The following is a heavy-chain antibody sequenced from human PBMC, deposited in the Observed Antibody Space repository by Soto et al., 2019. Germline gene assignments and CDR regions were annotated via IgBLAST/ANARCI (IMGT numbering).Heavy chain of an antibody. CDR3: AKVGGTYWSDTGAYSAFDY. J-gene: IGHJ4*02. D-gene: IGHD3-22*01. Sequence: EVQLLDSGGGLVQPGGSLRLSCAASGFTFSNYAMSWVRQAPGKGLEWVSAIGGSGDWTYYADSVKGRFTISRDNSKNTLSLQMVSLRAEDTAVYYCAKVGGTYWSDTGAYSAFDYWAQGTLVTVSS. CDR2: IGGSGDWT. V-gene: IGHV3-23*01. CDR1: GFTFSNYA.